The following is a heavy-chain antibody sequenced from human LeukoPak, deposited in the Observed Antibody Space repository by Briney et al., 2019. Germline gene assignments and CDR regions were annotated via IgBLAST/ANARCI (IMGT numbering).Heavy chain of an antibody. CDR2: INPNIGGT. CDR3: AKADSHRGYSYATLAYYYMDV. Sequence: GASVKVSCKASGGTFSSYAISWVRQAPGQGLEWMGWINPNIGGTHYAQKFRGRVTMTRDTSINTAYMELSSLTSDDTAVYYCAKADSHRGYSYATLAYYYMDVWGEGTTVTVSS. D-gene: IGHD5-18*01. J-gene: IGHJ6*03. V-gene: IGHV1-2*02. CDR1: GGTFSSYA.